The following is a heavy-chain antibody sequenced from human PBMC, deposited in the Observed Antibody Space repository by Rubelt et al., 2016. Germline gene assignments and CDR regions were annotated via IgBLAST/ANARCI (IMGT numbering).Heavy chain of an antibody. Sequence: QVQLVQSGAEVKKPGASVKVSCKASGYTFTGYYMHWVRQAPGQGLEWMGWINPNSGGTNYAQKFKARVTMTRDTSISTAYMELSRLRSDDTAVYYCARFAIGGHSSGYLFDYWGQGTLVTVSS. D-gene: IGHD3-22*01. V-gene: IGHV1-2*02. CDR2: INPNSGGT. CDR1: GYTFTGYY. CDR3: ARFAIGGHSSGYLFDY. J-gene: IGHJ4*02.